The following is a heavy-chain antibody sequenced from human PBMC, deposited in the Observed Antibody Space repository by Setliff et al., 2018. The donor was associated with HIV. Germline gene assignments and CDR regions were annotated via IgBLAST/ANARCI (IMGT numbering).Heavy chain of an antibody. Sequence: GSLRLSCAASGFTFTSYWMNWVRQAPGKGLEWVGRIKSRTDGGATDYAAPVKGRFSISRDDSKKTLYLQMDSLKTEDTAMYYCVTVRTISGFKCLDSWGQGTLVTVSS. CDR2: IKSRTDGGAT. CDR1: GFTFTSYW. CDR3: VTVRTISGFKCLDS. V-gene: IGHV3-15*01. J-gene: IGHJ5*01.